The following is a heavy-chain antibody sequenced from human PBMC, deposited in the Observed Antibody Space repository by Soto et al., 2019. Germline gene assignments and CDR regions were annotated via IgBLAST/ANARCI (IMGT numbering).Heavy chain of an antibody. CDR2: ICSGGST. CDR3: ARVFRVAGGSYLGYYYGMDV. D-gene: IGHD1-26*01. V-gene: IGHV3-53*01. Sequence: GGSLRLSCAASGFTVSSNYMSWVRQAPGKGLEWVSVICSGGSTYYADSVKGRFTISRDNSKNTLYLQMNSLRAEDTAVYYCARVFRVAGGSYLGYYYGMDVWGQGTTVTVSS. CDR1: GFTVSSNY. J-gene: IGHJ6*02.